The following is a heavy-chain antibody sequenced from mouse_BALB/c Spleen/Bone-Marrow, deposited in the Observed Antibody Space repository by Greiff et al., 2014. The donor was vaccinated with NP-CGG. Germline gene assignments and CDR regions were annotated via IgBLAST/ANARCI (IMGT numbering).Heavy chain of an antibody. V-gene: IGHV1-4*01. Sequence: VQLQQSGAELARPGASVKMSCKASGYTFTSYTMHWVKQRPGQGLEWIGYINPSSGYTNYNQKFKDKATLTADESSSTAYMQLSSLTSEDSAVYYCALANWDIGGPFAYWGQGTLVTVSA. CDR3: ALANWDIGGPFAY. CDR1: GYTFTSYT. CDR2: INPSSGYT. D-gene: IGHD4-1*01. J-gene: IGHJ3*01.